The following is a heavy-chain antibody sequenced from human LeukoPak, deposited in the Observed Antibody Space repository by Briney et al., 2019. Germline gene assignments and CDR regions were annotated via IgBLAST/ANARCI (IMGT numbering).Heavy chain of an antibody. Sequence: GGSLRLSCVASGFTLSSYWMHWVRQAPGTGLVWVSRINSDGSSTSYADSVKGRFTISRDNAKNTLYLQMNSLRAEDTAVYYCARQPGGCSSTSGYSCLDPWGQPALVTVSS. V-gene: IGHV3-74*01. CDR1: GFTLSSYW. CDR2: INSDGSST. CDR3: ARQPGGCSSTSGYSCLDP. D-gene: IGHD2-2*01. J-gene: IGHJ5*02.